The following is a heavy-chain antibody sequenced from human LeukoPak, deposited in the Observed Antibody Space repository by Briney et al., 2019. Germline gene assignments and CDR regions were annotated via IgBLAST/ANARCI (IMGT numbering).Heavy chain of an antibody. D-gene: IGHD5-24*01. J-gene: IGHJ4*02. CDR3: ARATPGGLHGYSFDY. V-gene: IGHV1-8*02. CDR1: GYTFKNYD. Sequence: GAPVKASCKASGYTFKNYDINWVRQATGQGLEWMGWMNPNSGNTGFAQKFQDRVSMTRDTSINTAYMELTSLRSGDTAVYYCARATPGGLHGYSFDYWGQGTVVTVYS. CDR2: MNPNSGNT.